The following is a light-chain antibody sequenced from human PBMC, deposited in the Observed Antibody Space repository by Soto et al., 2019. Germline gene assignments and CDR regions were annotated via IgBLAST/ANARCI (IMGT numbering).Light chain of an antibody. CDR3: QQYGSSSYT. J-gene: IGKJ2*01. V-gene: IGKV3-20*01. Sequence: EIVLTQSPSTLSLSPGERATLSCRASQSVSSSYLAWYQQKPGQAPRLLIYGASSRATGIPDRFSGSGSGTEFTLTISRLEPEDFAVYYCQQYGSSSYTFGQGNKLELK. CDR2: GAS. CDR1: QSVSSSY.